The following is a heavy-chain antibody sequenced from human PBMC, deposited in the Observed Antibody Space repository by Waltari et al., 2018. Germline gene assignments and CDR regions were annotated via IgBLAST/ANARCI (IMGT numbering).Heavy chain of an antibody. V-gene: IGHV3-7*04. CDR3: ARVTRNSPPDY. CDR1: GFTFSDYW. D-gene: IGHD2-2*01. CDR2: IKQDGSEK. J-gene: IGHJ4*02. Sequence: EVQLVESGGGLVQPGGSLRLSCAASGFTFSDYWMNWVRQAPGKGLEWVAKIKQDGSEKYYGDSVKGRFTISRDNTKNSLYLQMNSLRAEDTAVYYCARVTRNSPPDYWGQGTLVTVSS.